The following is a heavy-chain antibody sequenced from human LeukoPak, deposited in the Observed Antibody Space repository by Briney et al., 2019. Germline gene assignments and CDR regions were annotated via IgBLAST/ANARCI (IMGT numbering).Heavy chain of an antibody. CDR1: GFTVSSNY. CDR2: IYDGGST. J-gene: IGHJ4*02. CDR3: ASRDSS. V-gene: IGHV3-53*01. D-gene: IGHD3-22*01. Sequence: GGSLRLSCAASGFTVSSNYMSWVRQAPGKGLEWVAVIYDGGSTYYDDSVKGRFTISRDNSKNTMYLQMNSLIAEDTGVYYCASRDSSWGQGTLVTVSS.